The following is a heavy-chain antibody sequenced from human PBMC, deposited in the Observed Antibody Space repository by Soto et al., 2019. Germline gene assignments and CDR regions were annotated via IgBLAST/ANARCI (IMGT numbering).Heavy chain of an antibody. Sequence: QVQLQESGPGLVKPSQTLSLTCTVSGGSISSGGYYWSWIRQHPGKGLEWIGYIYYSGSTYYNPSLEILLTISVDTSKNQFTLKLNSVTAADTAVYYCARAARGYSYGVGYWGQGNLVNVSS. CDR2: IYYSGST. CDR1: GGSISSGGYY. V-gene: IGHV4-31*01. D-gene: IGHD5-18*01. J-gene: IGHJ4*02. CDR3: ARAARGYSYGVGY.